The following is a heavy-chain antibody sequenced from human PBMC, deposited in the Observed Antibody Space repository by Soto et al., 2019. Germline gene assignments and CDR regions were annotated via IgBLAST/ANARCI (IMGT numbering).Heavy chain of an antibody. V-gene: IGHV1-69*10. Sequence: SVKVSCKASGGTFSSYTISWVRQARGQGLEWMGWIIASSGITNYAQKFQGRVTITMDMSTSTAYMELSSLRSEDTAVYYCAADIYYYDSSGYSNWFDPWGQGTLVTVSS. CDR2: IIASSGIT. D-gene: IGHD3-22*01. CDR1: GGTFSSYT. CDR3: AADIYYYDSSGYSNWFDP. J-gene: IGHJ5*02.